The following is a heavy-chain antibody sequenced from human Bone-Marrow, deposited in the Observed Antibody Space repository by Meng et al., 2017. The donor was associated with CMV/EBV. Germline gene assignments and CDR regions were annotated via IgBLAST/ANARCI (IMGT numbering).Heavy chain of an antibody. J-gene: IGHJ3*02. V-gene: IGHV1-24*01. Sequence: ASVKVSCKVSGYTLTELSMHWVRQAPGKGLEWMGGFDPEDGETIYAQKFQGRVTMTEDTSTDTAYMELSSLRSEDTAVYYCARGKGKLELLDAFDIWDQGTMVTVSS. D-gene: IGHD1-7*01. CDR3: ARGKGKLELLDAFDI. CDR1: GYTLTELS. CDR2: FDPEDGET.